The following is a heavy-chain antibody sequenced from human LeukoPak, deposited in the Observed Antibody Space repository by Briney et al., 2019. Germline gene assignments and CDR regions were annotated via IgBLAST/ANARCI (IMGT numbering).Heavy chain of an antibody. Sequence: SVKVSCKASGGTFSSYAISWVRQAPGQGLEWMGRIIPIFGTANYAQKFQGRVTITTDESTSTACMELSSLRSEDTAVYYCARDILALEGDYLFDYWGQGTLVTVSS. CDR2: IIPIFGTA. V-gene: IGHV1-69*05. CDR1: GGTFSSYA. D-gene: IGHD4-17*01. J-gene: IGHJ4*02. CDR3: ARDILALEGDYLFDY.